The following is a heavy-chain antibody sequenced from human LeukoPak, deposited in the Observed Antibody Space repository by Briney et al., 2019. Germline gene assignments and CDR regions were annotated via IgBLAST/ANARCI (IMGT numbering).Heavy chain of an antibody. J-gene: IGHJ6*03. D-gene: IGHD6-13*01. CDR2: INHSGST. CDR1: GGSFSGYY. Sequence: PSETLSLTCAVYGGSFSGYYWSRIRQPPGKGLEWIGEINHSGSTNYNPSLKSRVTISVDTSKNQFSLKLSSVTAADTAVYYCARVMQQQLGGPYYYYYYYMDVWGKGTTVTVSS. V-gene: IGHV4-34*01. CDR3: ARVMQQQLGGPYYYYYYYMDV.